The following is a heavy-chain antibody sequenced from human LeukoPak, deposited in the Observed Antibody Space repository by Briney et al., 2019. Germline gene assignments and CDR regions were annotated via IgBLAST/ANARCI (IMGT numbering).Heavy chain of an antibody. J-gene: IGHJ3*02. CDR2: IKEDGRET. V-gene: IGHV3-7*01. CDR3: ATSQTTSGRYGNAFDI. Sequence: PGGSLRLSCAASGFTFNKFWMSSVRQAPGKGLEWLANIKEDGRETYYVDSVKGRFTISRDNAGNSLFPQMNGLRADDAAVYYCATSQTTSGRYGNAFDIWGQGTAVTVSS. CDR1: GFTFNKFW. D-gene: IGHD6-19*01.